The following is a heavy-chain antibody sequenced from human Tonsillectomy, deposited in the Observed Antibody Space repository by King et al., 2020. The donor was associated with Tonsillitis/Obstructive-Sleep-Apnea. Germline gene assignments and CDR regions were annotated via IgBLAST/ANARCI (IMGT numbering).Heavy chain of an antibody. CDR3: ARVRWAGTSFDY. J-gene: IGHJ4*02. D-gene: IGHD6-19*01. Sequence: VTLKESGPPLVKPTQTLTLTCTFSGFSLTSSGLCVSWIRQPPGKALEWLALVDWDDEKYYSTSLRTRLTISKDSSKNQVVLTMTNMDHVDTATYFCARVRWAGTSFDYWGQGTLVTVSS. V-gene: IGHV2-70*01. CDR2: VDWDDEK. CDR1: GFSLTSSGLC.